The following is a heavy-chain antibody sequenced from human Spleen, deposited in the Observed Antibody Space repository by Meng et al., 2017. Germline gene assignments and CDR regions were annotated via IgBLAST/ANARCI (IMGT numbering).Heavy chain of an antibody. CDR2: ISTYNGNT. V-gene: IGHV1-18*01. CDR3: ARGSVGGDFDP. J-gene: IGHJ5*02. D-gene: IGHD2-2*01. Sequence: QVHLWNLGAEVKKPGASVTVSCMASGYHFHNFGINWIRQVPGKGLEWMGWISTYNGNTNYAQKFQDRVTMTTDRSTSTAYMELRSLKSDDTAVYYCARGSVGGDFDPWGQGTLVTVSS. CDR1: GYHFHNFG.